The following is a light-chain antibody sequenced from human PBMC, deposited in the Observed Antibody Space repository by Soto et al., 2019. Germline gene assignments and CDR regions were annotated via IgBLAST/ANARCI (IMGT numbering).Light chain of an antibody. J-gene: IGKJ2*01. Sequence: DIVMTQSPDSLAVSLGERATVNCKSSQSVLYNSNNKNYLAWYQQKPGQPPKLLIYWASTRESGVPDRFSGSGSGTDFTLTISSPQAEDVAVYYCQQYYSTPGTFGQGTKLEIK. CDR1: QSVLYNSNNKNY. CDR3: QQYYSTPGT. V-gene: IGKV4-1*01. CDR2: WAS.